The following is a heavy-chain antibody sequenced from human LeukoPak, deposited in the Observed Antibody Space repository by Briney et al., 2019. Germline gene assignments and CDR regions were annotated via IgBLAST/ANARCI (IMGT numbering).Heavy chain of an antibody. CDR1: GGSFSGYY. V-gene: IGHV4-34*01. J-gene: IGHJ4*02. D-gene: IGHD3-22*01. CDR3: ATYYFDSSGRVDH. Sequence: SETLSLTCAVYGGSFSGYYWSWIRQPPGKGLEWIGEINHSGSTNYNPSLKSRVTISVDTSKNQFSLKLSSVTAADTAFYYCATYYFDSSGRVDHWGQGTLVTISS. CDR2: INHSGST.